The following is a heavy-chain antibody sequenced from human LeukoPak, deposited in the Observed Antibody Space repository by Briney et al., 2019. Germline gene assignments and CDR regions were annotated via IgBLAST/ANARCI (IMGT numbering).Heavy chain of an antibody. CDR1: GFTFSSYA. J-gene: IGHJ4*02. D-gene: IGHD3-10*01. Sequence: LPGGSLRLSCAASGFTFSSYAMHWVRQAPGKGLEWVAVIWYDGSNKYYADSVKGRFTISRDNSKNTLYLQMNSLRAEDTAVYYCARGRRDYYGSGSYLSHFDYWGQGTLVTVSS. CDR2: IWYDGSNK. CDR3: ARGRRDYYGSGSYLSHFDY. V-gene: IGHV3-33*08.